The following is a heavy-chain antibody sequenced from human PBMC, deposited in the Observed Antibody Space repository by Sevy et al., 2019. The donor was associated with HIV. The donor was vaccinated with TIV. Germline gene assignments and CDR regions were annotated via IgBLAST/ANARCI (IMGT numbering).Heavy chain of an antibody. Sequence: GESLKISWKGSGYSFTSYWIGWVRQMPGKGLEWMGIIYPADSGTRYSPPFQGQVTISADKSISTAYLQWSSLKASDNAMFHCAMHSSGWDYYGIDVWGHGTTVTVSS. J-gene: IGHJ6*02. CDR3: AMHSSGWDYYGIDV. CDR1: GYSFTSYW. V-gene: IGHV5-51*01. D-gene: IGHD6-19*01. CDR2: IYPADSGT.